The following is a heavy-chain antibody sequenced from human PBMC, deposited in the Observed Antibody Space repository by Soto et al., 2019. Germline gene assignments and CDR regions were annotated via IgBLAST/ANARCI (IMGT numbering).Heavy chain of an antibody. CDR3: ARGRTARNWFDP. J-gene: IGHJ5*02. CDR1: GGSVSSGSYY. Sequence: PSETLSLTCTVSGGSVSSGSYYWSWIRQPPGKGLEWIGYIYYSGSTNYNPSLRSRVTISVDTSKNQFSLKLSSVTAADTAVYYCARGRTARNWFDPRGQGTLVTVSS. V-gene: IGHV4-61*01. D-gene: IGHD6-6*01. CDR2: IYYSGST.